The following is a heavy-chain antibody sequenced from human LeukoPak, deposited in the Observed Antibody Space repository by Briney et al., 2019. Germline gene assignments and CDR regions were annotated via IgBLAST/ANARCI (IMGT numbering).Heavy chain of an antibody. Sequence: PSETLSLTCPVSGGSISSYYWSWIRQPPGKGLEWIGYIYYSGSNNYNPSLKSRVTISVDTSKNQFSLKLSSLTAADTAVYYCARGSHPSRYYDILTGYHLLDPWGQGTLVTVSS. CDR1: GGSISSYY. V-gene: IGHV4-59*01. J-gene: IGHJ5*02. CDR2: IYYSGSN. CDR3: ARGSHPSRYYDILTGYHLLDP. D-gene: IGHD3-9*01.